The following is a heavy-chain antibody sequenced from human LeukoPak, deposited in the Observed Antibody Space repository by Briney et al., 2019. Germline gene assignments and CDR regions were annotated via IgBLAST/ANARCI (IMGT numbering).Heavy chain of an antibody. CDR3: ARDAGLYCGGDCGGGDYYGMDV. Sequence: PGGCLRLSCAASGFTFSSYWMSCVRGASGKGLEGVANIKQEGREKHYVDSAKGRFTISRDNAKNSLYVQMNSLRAEDTAVYYCARDAGLYCGGDCGGGDYYGMDVWGQGTTVTVSS. D-gene: IGHD2-21*02. V-gene: IGHV3-7*01. CDR2: IKQEGREK. CDR1: GFTFSSYW. J-gene: IGHJ6*02.